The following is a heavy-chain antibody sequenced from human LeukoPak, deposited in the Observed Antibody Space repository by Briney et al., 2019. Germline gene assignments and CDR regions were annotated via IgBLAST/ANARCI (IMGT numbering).Heavy chain of an antibody. CDR1: GGTFSSYA. V-gene: IGHV1-69*04. CDR3: ASSVQAYCGGDCYSDRSHWFDP. J-gene: IGHJ5*02. CDR2: IIPILGIA. Sequence: SVKVSCKASGGTFSSYAISWVRQAPGQGLEWMGRIIPILGIANYAQKFQGRVTITADKSTSTAYMELSGLRSEDTAVYYCASSVQAYCGGDCYSDRSHWFDPWGQGTLVTVSS. D-gene: IGHD2-21*02.